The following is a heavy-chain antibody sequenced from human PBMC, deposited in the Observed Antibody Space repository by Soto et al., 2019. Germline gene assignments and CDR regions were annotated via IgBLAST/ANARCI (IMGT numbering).Heavy chain of an antibody. V-gene: IGHV4-59*01. D-gene: IGHD2-21*02. J-gene: IGHJ3*02. Sequence: SETLSLTSNSPGGPLSSFYYSWIRQAPGKGLECIGYIYYTGSTNYNPSLKSRVTMSVDTSKNQFSLKLTSVTAADTAVYFCSVTRGGAHPHDIWGQGTRVTVSS. CDR2: IYYTGST. CDR1: GGPLSSFY. CDR3: SVTRGGAHPHDI.